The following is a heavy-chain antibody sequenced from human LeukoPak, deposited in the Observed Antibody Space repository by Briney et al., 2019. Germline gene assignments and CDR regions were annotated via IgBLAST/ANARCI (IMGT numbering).Heavy chain of an antibody. D-gene: IGHD6-13*01. Sequence: PGGSLRLSCAASGFTFSSYGMHWVRQAPGKGLEWVAVISYDGSNKYYADSVKGRFTISRDNSKNTLYLQMNSLRAEDTAVYYREVGAAAGTSFYWGQGTLVTVSS. J-gene: IGHJ4*02. CDR3: EVGAAAGTSFY. CDR2: ISYDGSNK. CDR1: GFTFSSYG. V-gene: IGHV3-30*03.